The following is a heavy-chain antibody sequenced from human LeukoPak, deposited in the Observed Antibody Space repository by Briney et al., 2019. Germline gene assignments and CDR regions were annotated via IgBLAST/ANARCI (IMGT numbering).Heavy chain of an antibody. D-gene: IGHD3-3*01. CDR3: ARGRSITIFGVVIIPYHYYMDV. Sequence: SETLSLTCALYGGSFSGYYWSWIRQPPGKGLEGIGEINHSGSTNYTPSLKSRVTISVDTSKNQFSLKLSSETAADTAVYYCARGRSITIFGVVIIPYHYYMDVCGKGTTCTVSS. CDR1: GGSFSGYY. V-gene: IGHV4-34*01. CDR2: INHSGST. J-gene: IGHJ6*03.